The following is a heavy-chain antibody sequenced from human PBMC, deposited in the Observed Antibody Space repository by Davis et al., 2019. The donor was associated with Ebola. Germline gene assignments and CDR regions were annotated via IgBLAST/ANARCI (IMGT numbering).Heavy chain of an antibody. CDR1: GFTFSGSA. D-gene: IGHD2-2*01. CDR2: INQDGSDK. CDR3: ARGQDIVVEPAAMKWFYGMDV. Sequence: GESLKISCAASGFTFSGSAMHWVRQASGKGLEWVANINQDGSDKRYVDSVKGRFTISRDNSKNTLYLQMNSLRAEDTAVFYCARGQDIVVEPAAMKWFYGMDVWGQGTTVTVSS. V-gene: IGHV3-7*05. J-gene: IGHJ6*02.